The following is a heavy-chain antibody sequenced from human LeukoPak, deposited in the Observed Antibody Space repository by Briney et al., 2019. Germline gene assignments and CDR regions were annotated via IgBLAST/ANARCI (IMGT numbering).Heavy chain of an antibody. Sequence: ASVKVSCKASGGIFSSYAISWVRQAPGQGLEWMGGIIPIFGTANYAQKFQGRVTITADESTSTAYMELSSLRSEDTAVYYCARWTGRQWLVRGPFDPWGQGTLVTVSS. CDR2: IIPIFGTA. CDR1: GGIFSSYA. CDR3: ARWTGRQWLVRGPFDP. D-gene: IGHD6-19*01. J-gene: IGHJ5*02. V-gene: IGHV1-69*13.